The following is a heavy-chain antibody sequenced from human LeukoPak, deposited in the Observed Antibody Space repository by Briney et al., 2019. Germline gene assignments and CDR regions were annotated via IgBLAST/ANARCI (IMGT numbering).Heavy chain of an antibody. Sequence: SETLSLTCTVSGGSISSGSYYWSWIRQPAGKGLEWIGRIYTSGSTNYNPSLKSRVTMSVDTSKNQCSLKLNSVTAADTAVYYCALAYSGYYYGTAEYFQHWGQGTLVTVSS. CDR1: GGSISSGSYY. V-gene: IGHV4-61*02. J-gene: IGHJ1*01. CDR2: IYTSGST. D-gene: IGHD3-22*01. CDR3: ALAYSGYYYGTAEYFQH.